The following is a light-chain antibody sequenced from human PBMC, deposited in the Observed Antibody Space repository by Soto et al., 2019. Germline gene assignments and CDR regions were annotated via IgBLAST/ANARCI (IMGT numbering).Light chain of an antibody. CDR3: QQYDSSPRT. V-gene: IGKV3-20*01. J-gene: IGKJ1*01. Sequence: VLSQSPAILSLSPGERATLSCRASQSFPSTYFAWYQQKAGQPPRLLIAGTSNRATDIPDRFSGSGSGTDFTLTINRLEPEDFAVYYCQQYDSSPRTFGQGTKVDIK. CDR1: QSFPSTY. CDR2: GTS.